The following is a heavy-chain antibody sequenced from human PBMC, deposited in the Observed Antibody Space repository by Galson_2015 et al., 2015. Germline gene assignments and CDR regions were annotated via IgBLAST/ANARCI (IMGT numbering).Heavy chain of an antibody. CDR3: TRHEDDYGGKLAYLQH. Sequence: SLRLSCAASGFTFSDSAVHWVRQASGKGLEWVGRIRSKANSYATAYAASVEGRFTVSRDDSENTAFLQMNSLKIEDTAVYYCTRHEDDYGGKLAYLQHWGPGTLVTVSS. V-gene: IGHV3-73*01. CDR1: GFTFSDSA. J-gene: IGHJ1*01. D-gene: IGHD4-23*01. CDR2: IRSKANSYAT.